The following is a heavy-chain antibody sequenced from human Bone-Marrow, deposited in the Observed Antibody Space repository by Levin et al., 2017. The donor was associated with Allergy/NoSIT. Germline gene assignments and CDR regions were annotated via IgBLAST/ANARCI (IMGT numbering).Heavy chain of an antibody. CDR3: TKERRGWYSEN. CDR2: ISYDGSEQ. J-gene: IGHJ4*02. V-gene: IGHV3-30*18. Sequence: LSLTCAASGFPFRDYAMHWVRQTPGQGLEWVSLISYDGSEQFYADSVKGRFTISRDQSKNTLYLQMDSLRPEDTAVYYCTKERRGWYSENWGQGTLVTVSS. CDR1: GFPFRDYA. D-gene: IGHD6-19*01.